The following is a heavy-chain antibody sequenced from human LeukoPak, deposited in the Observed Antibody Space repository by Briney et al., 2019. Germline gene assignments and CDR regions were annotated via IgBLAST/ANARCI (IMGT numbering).Heavy chain of an antibody. CDR3: ARGNFYSGSGSSPLDY. CDR2: INSDGSRP. Sequence: GGSLRLACAASGFTFSSYSINWVRQAPGKGQEWVSRINSDGSRPSFVDSAKGRFTISRDNAKNTLFLQMNSLGAEDSAVYYCARGNFYSGSGSSPLDYWGQGTVVTVSS. CDR1: GFTFSSYS. D-gene: IGHD3-10*01. J-gene: IGHJ4*02. V-gene: IGHV3-74*01.